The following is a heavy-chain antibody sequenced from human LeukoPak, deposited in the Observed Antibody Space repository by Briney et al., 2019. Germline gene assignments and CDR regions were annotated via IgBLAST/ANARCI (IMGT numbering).Heavy chain of an antibody. CDR3: ARLTRQWVIGY. D-gene: IGHD6-19*01. Sequence: SETLSLTCTVSGGSISSSSYYWGWIRQPPGKGLEWIGSIYYSGSTYYNPSRKSRVTICVDTYKNQFALKLSYVTAADTAVYYCARLTRQWVIGYWGQGTLVTVSS. J-gene: IGHJ4*02. CDR1: GGSISSSSYY. CDR2: IYYSGST. V-gene: IGHV4-39*01.